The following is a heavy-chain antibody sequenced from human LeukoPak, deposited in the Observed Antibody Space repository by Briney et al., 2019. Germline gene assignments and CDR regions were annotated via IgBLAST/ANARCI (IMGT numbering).Heavy chain of an antibody. CDR1: GYSISSGYY. CDR3: ARHYDSYFYYYLDL. Sequence: SETLSLTCTVSGYSISSGYYWGWIRQPPGKGLEWIGSIYHSGSTYYNPSLKSRVTISVDTSKNQFSLKLSSVTAADTAVYYCARHYDSYFYYYLDLWGTGTTVTVSS. J-gene: IGHJ6*03. D-gene: IGHD4-17*01. CDR2: IYHSGST. V-gene: IGHV4-38-2*02.